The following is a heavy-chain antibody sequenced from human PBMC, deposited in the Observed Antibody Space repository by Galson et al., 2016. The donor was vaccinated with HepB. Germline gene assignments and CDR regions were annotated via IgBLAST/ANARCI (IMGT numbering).Heavy chain of an antibody. Sequence: SLRLSCAASGFTVSYNYMSWVRQAPGKGLECVSVIYAGGNTYYADSVKGRFTISRDNSKNTVYLQMNSLRAEDTAVYYCARPLPNVGYGMDVWGQGTTVTVSS. D-gene: IGHD2-15*01. J-gene: IGHJ6*02. CDR2: IYAGGNT. V-gene: IGHV3-66*04. CDR1: GFTVSYNY. CDR3: ARPLPNVGYGMDV.